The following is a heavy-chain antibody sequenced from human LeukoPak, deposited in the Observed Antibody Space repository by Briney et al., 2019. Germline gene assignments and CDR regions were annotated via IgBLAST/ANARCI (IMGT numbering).Heavy chain of an antibody. V-gene: IGHV4-39*07. CDR3: ASLAVMGLEYNWFDP. CDR1: GGSISRSSYY. CDR2: IYYSGST. Sequence: PSETLSLTCTVSGGSISRSSYYWGWIRQPPGKGLEWIGSIYYSGSTYYNSSLKSRVAISVDTSNNQFSLKLSSVTAADTAVYYCASLAVMGLEYNWFDPWGQGTLVTVSS. J-gene: IGHJ5*02. D-gene: IGHD1-1*01.